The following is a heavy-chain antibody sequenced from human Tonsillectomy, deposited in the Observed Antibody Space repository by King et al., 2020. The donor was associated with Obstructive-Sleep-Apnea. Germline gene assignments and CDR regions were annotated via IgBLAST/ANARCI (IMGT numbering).Heavy chain of an antibody. V-gene: IGHV4-59*01. CDR3: ARGGEQWPLYWYFDL. Sequence: MQLQESGPGLVKPSETLSLTCTVSGGSISSSYWGWIRLPPGKGLEWIGYISYSGSTNYNPSLKSRVTISVDASKNQFSLRLSSVTAADTAVYYCARGGEQWPLYWYFDLWGRGTLVTVSS. CDR1: GGSISSSY. J-gene: IGHJ2*01. D-gene: IGHD6-19*01. CDR2: ISYSGST.